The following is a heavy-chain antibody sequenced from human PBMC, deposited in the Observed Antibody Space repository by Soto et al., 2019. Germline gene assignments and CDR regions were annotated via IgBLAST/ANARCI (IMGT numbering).Heavy chain of an antibody. CDR1: GGTCSSYA. CDR2: IIPIFGTA. J-gene: IGHJ6*02. D-gene: IGHD6-6*01. CDR3: ARSSIAARVYYYYGMDV. Sequence: SVKVSCKASGGTCSSYAISWVRQAPGQGLEWMGGIIPIFGTANYAQKFQGRVTITADESTSTAYMELSSLRSEDTAVYYCARSSIAARVYYYYGMDVWGQGTTVTVSS. V-gene: IGHV1-69*13.